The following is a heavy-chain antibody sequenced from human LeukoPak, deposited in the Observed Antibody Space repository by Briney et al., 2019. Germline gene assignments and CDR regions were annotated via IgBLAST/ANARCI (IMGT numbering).Heavy chain of an antibody. CDR3: ARGVGKSYFDY. V-gene: IGHV3-48*03. D-gene: IGHD4-23*01. CDR1: GFTFSSYE. Sequence: GRSLRLSCAASGFTFSSYEMNWVRQDPGKGLEWVSYISSSGITIYYADSVKGRFTISRDNAKNPLYLQMNSLRAEDTAVYYCARGVGKSYFDYWGQGTLVTVSS. CDR2: ISSSGITI. J-gene: IGHJ4*02.